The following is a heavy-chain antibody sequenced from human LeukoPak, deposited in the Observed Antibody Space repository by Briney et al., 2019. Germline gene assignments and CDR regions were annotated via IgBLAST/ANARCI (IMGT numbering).Heavy chain of an antibody. V-gene: IGHV4-59*01. Sequence: KPGGSLRLSCAASGFTFSDYYWSWIRPPPGKGLEWIGYIYYSGSTNYNPSLKSRVTISVDTSKNQFSLKLSSVTAADTAVYYCARDLAGPMDVWGKGTTVTVSS. D-gene: IGHD6-19*01. J-gene: IGHJ6*03. CDR3: ARDLAGPMDV. CDR1: GFTFSDYY. CDR2: IYYSGST.